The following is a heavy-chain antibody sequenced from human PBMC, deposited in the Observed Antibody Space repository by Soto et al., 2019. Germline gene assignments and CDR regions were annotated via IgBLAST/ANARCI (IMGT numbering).Heavy chain of an antibody. CDR3: TRIEKGSATYT. CDR1: GFSLSNTRMG. Sequence: QVTLKESGPVLVKPTETLTLTCTVSGFSLSNTRMGVSWIRQPPGKALEWLAHIFSNDEKSYSTSLKSRLTNSKDTPKSQVVLSMTNMDPVDTATYYCTRIEKGSATYTWGQGTLGTVSS. J-gene: IGHJ5*02. CDR2: IFSNDEK. V-gene: IGHV2-26*01. D-gene: IGHD3-10*01.